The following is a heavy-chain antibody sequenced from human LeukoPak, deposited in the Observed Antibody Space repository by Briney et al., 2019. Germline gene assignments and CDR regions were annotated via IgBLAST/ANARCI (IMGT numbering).Heavy chain of an antibody. V-gene: IGHV1-2*04. Sequence: ASVKVSCKASGGTFTNYAISWVRQAPGQGLEWMGGIIPNSGGTNYAQKFQGWVTMTRDTSISTAYMELSRLRSDDTAVYYCARGRRAARPPDYWGQGTLVTVSS. CDR1: GGTFTNYA. CDR2: IIPNSGGT. J-gene: IGHJ4*02. D-gene: IGHD6-6*01. CDR3: ARGRRAARPPDY.